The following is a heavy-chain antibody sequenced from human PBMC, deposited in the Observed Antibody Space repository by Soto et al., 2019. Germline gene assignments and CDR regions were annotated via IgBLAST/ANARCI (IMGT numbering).Heavy chain of an antibody. J-gene: IGHJ3*02. CDR2: IPYDGSNK. CDR1: GFTFSSYA. CDR3: ARTTSGEADAFDI. D-gene: IGHD4-17*01. Sequence: QVQLVESGGGVVQPGRSLRLSCAASGFTFSSYAMHWVRQAPGKGLEWVAVIPYDGSNKYYADSVKGRFTISRDNSKNTLYLQMNSLRAEDTAVYYCARTTSGEADAFDIWGQGTMVTVSS. V-gene: IGHV3-30-3*01.